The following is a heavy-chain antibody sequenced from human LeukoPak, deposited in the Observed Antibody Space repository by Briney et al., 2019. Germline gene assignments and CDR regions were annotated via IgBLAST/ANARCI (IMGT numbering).Heavy chain of an antibody. CDR1: GFTLSNSY. V-gene: IGHV3-15*01. D-gene: IGHD3-16*01. J-gene: IGHJ4*02. Sequence: GRSLRLSCAASGFTLSNSYMNWVRQAPGKGLEWVGLIKSKTNSETRDYAAPVKGRFTISRDDSDNTLYLKMNSLKKEDREVYYCVNEVRGSFPTWGQGTIVTVSS. CDR3: VNEVRGSFPT. CDR2: IKSKTNSETR.